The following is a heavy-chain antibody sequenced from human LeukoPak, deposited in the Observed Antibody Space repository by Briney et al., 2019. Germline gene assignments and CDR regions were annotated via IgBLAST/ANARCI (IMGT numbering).Heavy chain of an antibody. V-gene: IGHV1-18*01. Sequence: VASVKVSCKASGYTLSNFGISWVRQAPGQGREWMGWISGNNDNTNYGQKFQGRLTVTTDSSTSTAYMELRNLRSDDTAVYYCARDGTSTDDYWGQGTLVTVSS. CDR3: ARDGTSTDDY. J-gene: IGHJ4*02. D-gene: IGHD2-2*01. CDR2: ISGNNDNT. CDR1: GYTLSNFG.